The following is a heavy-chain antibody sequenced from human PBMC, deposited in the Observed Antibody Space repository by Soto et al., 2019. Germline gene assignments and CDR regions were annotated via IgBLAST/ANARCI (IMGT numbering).Heavy chain of an antibody. Sequence: GGSLRLSCAASGFTFRNYWMSWVRQAPGKGLEWVANIKYDGSEKYYVDSVKGRFTISRDNAKNSLYLQMNSLRAEDTALYYCARDCYYGTGSYYTPFFDFWGQGTPVTVS. CDR2: IKYDGSEK. V-gene: IGHV3-7*01. D-gene: IGHD3-10*01. CDR3: ARDCYYGTGSYYTPFFDF. CDR1: GFTFRNYW. J-gene: IGHJ4*02.